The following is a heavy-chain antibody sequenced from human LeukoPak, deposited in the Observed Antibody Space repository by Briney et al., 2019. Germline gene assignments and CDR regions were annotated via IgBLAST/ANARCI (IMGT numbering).Heavy chain of an antibody. Sequence: GGSLRLSCAASGFTVSSNYMSWVRQAPGKGLEWISVIYSGGSTYYADSVKGRFTISRDNSKNTLYLQMNSLRAEDTAVYYCAKDRRVSYYDFWSDWFDPWGQGTLVTVSS. D-gene: IGHD3-3*01. V-gene: IGHV3-66*01. CDR2: IYSGGST. CDR3: AKDRRVSYYDFWSDWFDP. J-gene: IGHJ5*02. CDR1: GFTVSSNY.